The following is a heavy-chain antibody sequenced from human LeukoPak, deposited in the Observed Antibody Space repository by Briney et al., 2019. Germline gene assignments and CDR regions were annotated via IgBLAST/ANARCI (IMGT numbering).Heavy chain of an antibody. V-gene: IGHV3-30*04. CDR3: ARETDSTLFDY. CDR2: ISYDGSYK. CDR1: KFTFSTYA. J-gene: IGHJ4*02. Sequence: GGSLRLSCAASKFTFSTYAMHWVRQAPGKGLEWVSIISYDGSYKYYADSVKGRFTISRDNSKNTLFLQMNSLGAEDTAVYFCARETDSTLFDYWGQGTLVTVSS. D-gene: IGHD2-2*01.